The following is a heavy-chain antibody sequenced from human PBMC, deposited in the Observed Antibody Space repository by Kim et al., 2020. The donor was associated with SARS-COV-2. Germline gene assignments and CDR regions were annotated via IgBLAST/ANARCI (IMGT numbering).Heavy chain of an antibody. J-gene: IGHJ4*02. Sequence: ADSWKGRFTISRSIAKNSLYVQVNSRRAEDTAVYYCARRSIFSTGWYFADYWGQGTLVTVSS. CDR3: ARRSIFSTGWYFADY. D-gene: IGHD6-19*01. V-gene: IGHV3-11*04.